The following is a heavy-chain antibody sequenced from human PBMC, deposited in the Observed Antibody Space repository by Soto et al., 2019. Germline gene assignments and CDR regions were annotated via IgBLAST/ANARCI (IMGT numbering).Heavy chain of an antibody. J-gene: IGHJ4*02. CDR3: AKEEGISPYAH. V-gene: IGHV3-23*01. CDR1: GFTFSSYV. CDR2: ISGSGGST. Sequence: PGGSLRLSCAASGFTFSSYVMSWFRQAPGKGLEWVSAISGSGGSTYYADSVKGPFTISRDNSKNTLYLQMNSLRAEDTAVYYCAKEEGISPYAHWGQGTLVTVSS. D-gene: IGHD2-15*01.